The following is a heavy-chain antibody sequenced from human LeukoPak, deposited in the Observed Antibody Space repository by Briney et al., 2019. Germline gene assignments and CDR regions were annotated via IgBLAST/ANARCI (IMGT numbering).Heavy chain of an antibody. Sequence: PSETMSLTCTVSGGSITTRKYYWGWLRQPPGKSLEWTGNIFYSGSTYYSPSLKTRFTISLETSKNQFSLELSSVTAADTAVYYCASGVRGVIGPYWGQGTLVTVSS. CDR3: ASGVRGVIGPY. CDR1: GGSITTRKYY. CDR2: IFYSGST. J-gene: IGHJ4*02. D-gene: IGHD3-10*01. V-gene: IGHV4-39*07.